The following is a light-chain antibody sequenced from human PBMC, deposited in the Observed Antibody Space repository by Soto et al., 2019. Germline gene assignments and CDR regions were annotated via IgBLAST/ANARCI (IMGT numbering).Light chain of an antibody. CDR3: ATWDNSLSSVI. CDR2: DND. CDR1: SSNIGNDY. Sequence: QSALTQPPSVSAAPGQTVNISCSGSSSNIGNDYVSWYQQVPGTAPKLLIYDNDKRPSGITDRISGSKSGTSATLGITGLQTGDEADYHCATWDNSLSSVIFGGGTKLTVX. J-gene: IGLJ2*01. V-gene: IGLV1-51*01.